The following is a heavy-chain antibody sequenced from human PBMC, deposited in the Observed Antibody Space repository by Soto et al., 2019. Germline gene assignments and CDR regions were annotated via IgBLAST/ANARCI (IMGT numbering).Heavy chain of an antibody. D-gene: IGHD2-8*01. V-gene: IGHV1-18*01. CDR3: ARDEYNNGRNWLNP. CDR2: ISTYNGNT. CDR1: GYTFSNSG. Sequence: QVQLVQSGPEVKKPGASVKVSCKASGYTFSNSGFSWMRQAPGQGLEGMGWISTYNGNTNYAQKFQGRLSMTTDTSTSTAFMELRTLRSDDTAVYYCARDEYNNGRNWLNPWGQGTLVTVTS. J-gene: IGHJ5*02.